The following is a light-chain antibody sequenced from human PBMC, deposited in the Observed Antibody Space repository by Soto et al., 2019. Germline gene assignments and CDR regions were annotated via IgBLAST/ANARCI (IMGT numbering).Light chain of an antibody. Sequence: EIVMTQSPATLSVSPGERATLSCRTSQIVISTLAWYQQRPGQAPRLLIYGASTRATGVPARFSGSGSGTEFTLTISSLQSEDFAVYYCQQYNNWPLTFGGGTKVEI. V-gene: IGKV3-15*01. J-gene: IGKJ4*01. CDR2: GAS. CDR3: QQYNNWPLT. CDR1: QIVIST.